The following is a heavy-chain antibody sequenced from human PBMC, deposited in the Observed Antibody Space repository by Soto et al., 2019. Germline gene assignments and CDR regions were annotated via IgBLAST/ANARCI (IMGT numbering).Heavy chain of an antibody. Sequence: GGSLRLSCVASGFTFSSYGMHWVRQAPGKGLVCVSTISGSGGTTYYADSVKGRFTISRDNSKNTLYLQMNSLRAEDTAVYYCAKDRGITMIVVVISYAFDIWGQGTMVTVSS. CDR3: AKDRGITMIVVVISYAFDI. V-gene: IGHV3-23*01. D-gene: IGHD3-22*01. J-gene: IGHJ3*02. CDR2: ISGSGGTT. CDR1: GFTFSSYG.